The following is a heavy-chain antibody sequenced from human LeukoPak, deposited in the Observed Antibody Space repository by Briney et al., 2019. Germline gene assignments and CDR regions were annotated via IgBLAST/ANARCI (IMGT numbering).Heavy chain of an antibody. CDR1: GFTFSSYW. D-gene: IGHD5-18*01. CDR3: ARDHILGSQLWLIDY. V-gene: IGHV3-74*01. J-gene: IGHJ4*02. CDR2: INSDGSST. Sequence: GGSLRLSCAASGFTFSSYWMHWVRQAPGKGLVWVSRINSDGSSTSYADSVKGRFTISRDNAKNTLYLQMNSLRAEDTAVYYCARDHILGSQLWLIDYWGQGTLVTVSS.